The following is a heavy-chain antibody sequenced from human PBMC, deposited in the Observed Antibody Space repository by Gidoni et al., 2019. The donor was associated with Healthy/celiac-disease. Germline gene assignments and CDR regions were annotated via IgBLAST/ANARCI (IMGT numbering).Heavy chain of an antibody. J-gene: IGHJ6*02. CDR3: AKDKGYCSSTSCYRYYYGMDV. Sequence: EVQLVESGGGLVQPGRSLRLSCAASGFPFDDYSIHWVRQAPGKGLEWVSGISWNSGSIGYADSVKGRFTISRDNAKNSLYLQMNSLRAEDTALYYCAKDKGYCSSTSCYRYYYGMDVWGQGTTVTVSS. CDR1: GFPFDDYS. V-gene: IGHV3-9*01. D-gene: IGHD2-2*02. CDR2: ISWNSGSI.